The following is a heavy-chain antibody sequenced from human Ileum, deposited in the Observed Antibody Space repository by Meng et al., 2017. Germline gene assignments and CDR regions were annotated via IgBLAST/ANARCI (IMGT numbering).Heavy chain of an antibody. CDR2: FDPEDGET. CDR3: ATLDIVATRKKNDY. V-gene: IGHV1-24*01. D-gene: IGHD5-12*01. CDR1: GGTFSSYA. J-gene: IGHJ4*02. Sequence: ASVKVSCKASGGTFSSYAISWVRQAPGQGLEWMGGFDPEDGETIYAQKFQGRVTMTEDTSTDTAYMELSSLRSEDTAVYYCATLDIVATRKKNDYWGQGTRVT.